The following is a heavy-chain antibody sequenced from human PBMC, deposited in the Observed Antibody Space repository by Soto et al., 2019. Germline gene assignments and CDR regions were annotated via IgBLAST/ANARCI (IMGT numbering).Heavy chain of an antibody. CDR3: ATIKMVLDTNWFDP. CDR1: GGSISSGGYY. Sequence: QVQLQESGPGLVKPSQTLSLTCTVSGGSISSGGYYWSWIRQHPGKGLEWIGYIYYRGKIFYNPSLKSRLSISLDTSKNQFSLKLSSVTAADTAVYYCATIKMVLDTNWFDPWGQGTLVTVSS. V-gene: IGHV4-31*03. CDR2: IYYRGKI. D-gene: IGHD3-3*02. J-gene: IGHJ5*02.